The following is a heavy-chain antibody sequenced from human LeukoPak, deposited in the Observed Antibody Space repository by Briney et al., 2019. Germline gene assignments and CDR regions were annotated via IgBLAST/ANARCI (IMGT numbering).Heavy chain of an antibody. D-gene: IGHD6-13*01. J-gene: IGHJ4*02. CDR2: MNPNSGNT. CDR3: AKKGIAAARREYYFDY. V-gene: IGHV1-8*01. CDR1: GYTFTSYD. Sequence: GASVKVSCKASGYTFTSYDINWVRQATVQGLEWMGWMNPNSGNTGYAQKFQGRVTMTRNTSISTAYMELSSLRSEDTAVYYCAKKGIAAARREYYFDYWGQGTLVTVSS.